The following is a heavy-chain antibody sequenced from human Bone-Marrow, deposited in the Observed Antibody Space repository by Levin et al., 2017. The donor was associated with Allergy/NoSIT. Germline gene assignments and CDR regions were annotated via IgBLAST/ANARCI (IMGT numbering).Heavy chain of an antibody. J-gene: IGHJ4*02. CDR2: ISYRGST. V-gene: IGHV4-31*03. D-gene: IGHD1-1*01. CDR1: GGSISSSGYH. CDR3: ARLDGYSFDY. Sequence: TSETLSLTCTVSGGSISSSGYHWTWIRQYPNKGLEWIGYISYRGSTYFNPSLKSRLTMSIDTSVQHFYLNLTSVSAADTAIYYCARLDGYSFDYWGQGALVTVSS.